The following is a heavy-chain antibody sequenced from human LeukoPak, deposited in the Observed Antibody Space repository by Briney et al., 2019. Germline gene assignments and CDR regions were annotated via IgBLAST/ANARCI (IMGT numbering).Heavy chain of an antibody. Sequence: SETLSLTCTVSGDSINSYYWSWIRQPPGKGLEWIGYIYYSGSTKYNPSLKSRVTISVDTSKNQFSLKLSSVTAADTAVYYCARYDLFTRPQDYWGQGTLVTVSS. CDR3: ARYDLFTRPQDY. CDR2: IYYSGST. V-gene: IGHV4-59*01. D-gene: IGHD3-9*01. CDR1: GDSINSYY. J-gene: IGHJ4*02.